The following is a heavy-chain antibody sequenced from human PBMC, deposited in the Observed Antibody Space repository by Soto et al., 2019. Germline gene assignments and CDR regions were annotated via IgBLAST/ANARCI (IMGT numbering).Heavy chain of an antibody. D-gene: IGHD6-19*01. J-gene: IGHJ5*02. CDR3: PHNLVAGTSWFDP. CDR2: IYWDDDK. Sequence: QITLKESGPTLVKPTQTLTLTCTFSGFSLSTSGVGVVWIRQPPGKALEWLGIIYWDDDKRYSPSLKSRLTIIKDTSNNPVVLTMTNIDPVDTGTYYCPHNLVAGTSWFDPCGQGTLVTVSS. V-gene: IGHV2-5*02. CDR1: GFSLSTSGVG.